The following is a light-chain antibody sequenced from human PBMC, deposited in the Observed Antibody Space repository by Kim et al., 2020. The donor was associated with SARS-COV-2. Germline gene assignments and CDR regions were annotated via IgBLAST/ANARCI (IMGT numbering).Light chain of an antibody. V-gene: IGLV6-57*03. CDR3: QSYDTTNAV. J-gene: IGLJ7*01. Sequence: GKTVTISCTRNSGDNAHNYVQLFQQRPGRAPTNIISEDSKRPSGVPSRFSGASDRSSNAASLTISGLQTEDEADYYCQSYDTTNAVFGGGTQLTVL. CDR1: SGDNAHNY. CDR2: EDS.